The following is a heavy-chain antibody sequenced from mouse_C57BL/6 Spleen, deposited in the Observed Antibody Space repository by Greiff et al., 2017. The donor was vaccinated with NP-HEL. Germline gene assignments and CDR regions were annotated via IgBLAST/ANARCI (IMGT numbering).Heavy chain of an antibody. CDR2: IYPRDGST. CDR3: ASYDYDGENYAMDY. CDR1: GYTFTSYD. J-gene: IGHJ4*01. V-gene: IGHV1-85*01. D-gene: IGHD2-4*01. Sequence: VQLQQSGPELVKPGASVKLSCKASGYTFTSYDINWVKQRPGQGLEWIGWIYPRDGSTKYNEKFKGKATLPVDTSSSTAYMELHSLTSEDSAVYFCASYDYDGENYAMDYWGQGTSVTVSS.